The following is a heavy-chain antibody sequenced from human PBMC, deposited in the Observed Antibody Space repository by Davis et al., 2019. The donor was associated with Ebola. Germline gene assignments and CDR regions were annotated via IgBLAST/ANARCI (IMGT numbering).Heavy chain of an antibody. CDR2: IYYSGGT. D-gene: IGHD3-3*01. Sequence: PSETLSLTCTLSGGSISSSSYYWGWIRQPPGRDLEWFGRIYYSGGTNFNPYPKSRFTISVDTSKTQCTLKLNSLTAADTAVDYCARGSVFGGIDSWGQGILVTVSS. J-gene: IGHJ4*02. CDR3: ARGSVFGGIDS. V-gene: IGHV4-39*06. CDR1: GGSISSSSYY.